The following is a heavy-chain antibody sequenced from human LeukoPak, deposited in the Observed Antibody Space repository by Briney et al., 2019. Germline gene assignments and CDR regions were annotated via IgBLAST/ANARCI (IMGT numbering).Heavy chain of an antibody. CDR1: GFTFSDYY. Sequence: GGSLRLSCAASGFTFSDYYMSWIRQAPGKGLEWVSYISSSGSTIYYGDSVKGRFTISRDNAKNSPYLQMNSLRAEDTAVYYCARKFNSSWYNWFDPWGQGTLVTVYS. J-gene: IGHJ5*02. CDR3: ARKFNSSWYNWFDP. V-gene: IGHV3-11*01. D-gene: IGHD6-13*01. CDR2: ISSSGSTI.